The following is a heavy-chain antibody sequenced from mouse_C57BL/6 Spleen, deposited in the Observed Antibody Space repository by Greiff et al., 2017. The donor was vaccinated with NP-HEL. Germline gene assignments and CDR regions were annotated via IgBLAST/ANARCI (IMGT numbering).Heavy chain of an antibody. CDR2: IWRGGST. D-gene: IGHD2-4*01. J-gene: IGHJ1*01. V-gene: IGHV2-5*01. CDR1: GFSLTSYG. Sequence: QVQLKESGPGLVQPSQSLSITCTVSGFSLTSYGVHWVRQSPGKGLEWLGVIWRGGSTDYNAAFMSRLSITKDNSKSQVFFKMNSLQADDTAIYYCAKEGRDYGYWYFDVWGPGTTVTVSS. CDR3: AKEGRDYGYWYFDV.